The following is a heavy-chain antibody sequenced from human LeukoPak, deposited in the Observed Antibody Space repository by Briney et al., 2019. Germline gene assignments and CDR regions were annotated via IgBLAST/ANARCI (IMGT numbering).Heavy chain of an antibody. Sequence: PGGSLRVSCAASGCNFSDSYMTWIRQAPGKGLEWVSYISSSGISLYYADSVKGRFTVSRDNAKNSLYLQMNSLRAEDTAVYYCARRGGYCSGGSCYIEGTGFDYWGQGTLVTVSS. CDR3: ARRGGYCSGGSCYIEGTGFDY. J-gene: IGHJ4*02. D-gene: IGHD2-15*01. V-gene: IGHV3-11*04. CDR1: GCNFSDSY. CDR2: ISSSGISL.